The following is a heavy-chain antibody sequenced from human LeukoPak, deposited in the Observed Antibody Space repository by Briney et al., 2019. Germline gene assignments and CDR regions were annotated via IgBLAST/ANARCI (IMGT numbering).Heavy chain of an antibody. D-gene: IGHD3-3*01. Sequence: GRSLRLSCSASGFTFSSYAMHWVRQAPGKGLEYVSAISSNGGSTYYADSVKGRFTISRDNSKNTLYLQMSSLRAEDTAVYYCVKETAYDFWSGQTHAKDYWGQGTLVTVSS. CDR3: VKETAYDFWSGQTHAKDY. CDR1: GFTFSSYA. CDR2: ISSNGGST. J-gene: IGHJ4*02. V-gene: IGHV3-64D*09.